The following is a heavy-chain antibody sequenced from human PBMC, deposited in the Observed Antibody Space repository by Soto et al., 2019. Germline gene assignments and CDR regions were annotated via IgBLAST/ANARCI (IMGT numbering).Heavy chain of an antibody. Sequence: QVQLQEWGTGLVKPSDTLSLTCYVSGGSISSYYWSWIGQPQGKGLEWIGYIYYRGSTNYNPSLKHRVTISLNTSKNECSLKPSSVTAADTAVYYCAIQRIVVATGRDWFDPWVHGTLVTVSA. CDR1: GGSISSYY. J-gene: IGHJ5*02. D-gene: IGHD1-26*01. V-gene: IGHV4-59*01. CDR3: AIQRIVVATGRDWFDP. CDR2: IYYRGST.